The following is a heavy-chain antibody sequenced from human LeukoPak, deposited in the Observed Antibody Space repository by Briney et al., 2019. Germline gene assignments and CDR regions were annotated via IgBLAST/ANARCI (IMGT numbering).Heavy chain of an antibody. J-gene: IGHJ6*03. D-gene: IGHD3-22*01. V-gene: IGHV3-15*01. CDR1: GFTFGNAW. Sequence: PGGSLRLSCAASGFTFGNAWMSWVRQAPGKGLEWVGRIKSKTDGGTTDYAAPVKGRFTISRDDSKNTLYLQMNSLKTEDTAVYYCTTYNQYYYDSSGYYRSGYYYYYMDVWGKGTTVTVSS. CDR3: TTYNQYYYDSSGYYRSGYYYYYMDV. CDR2: IKSKTDGGTT.